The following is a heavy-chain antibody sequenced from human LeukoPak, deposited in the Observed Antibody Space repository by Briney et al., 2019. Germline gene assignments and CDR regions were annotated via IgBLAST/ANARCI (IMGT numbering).Heavy chain of an antibody. Sequence: PGGSLRLSCAASGFTFSSYAMSWVRQAPGKGLEWVSDISGSGGSTYYADSVKGRFTISRDNSKNTLYLQMNSLRAEDTAVYYCAKDSGIAAAGTWYFDLWGRGTLVTVSS. CDR1: GFTFSSYA. CDR3: AKDSGIAAAGTWYFDL. V-gene: IGHV3-23*01. J-gene: IGHJ2*01. D-gene: IGHD6-13*01. CDR2: ISGSGGST.